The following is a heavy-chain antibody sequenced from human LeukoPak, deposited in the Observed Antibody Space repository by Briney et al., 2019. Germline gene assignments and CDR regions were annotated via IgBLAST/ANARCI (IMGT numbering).Heavy chain of an antibody. J-gene: IGHJ4*02. Sequence: PGGSLRLSCAASGFTFSSYGMSWVRQAPGKGLEWVSAISGSGGSTYYADSVKGRFTISRDNSKNTLYLQMNSLRAEDTAVYYCAKDRAGGDTMIVVVTLYFDYWGQGTLVTVSS. D-gene: IGHD3-22*01. CDR2: ISGSGGST. CDR1: GFTFSSYG. V-gene: IGHV3-23*01. CDR3: AKDRAGGDTMIVVVTLYFDY.